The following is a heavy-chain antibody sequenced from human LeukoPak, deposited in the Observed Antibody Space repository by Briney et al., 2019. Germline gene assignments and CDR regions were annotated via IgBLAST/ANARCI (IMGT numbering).Heavy chain of an antibody. CDR1: GYTFTSYY. Sequence: ASVKVSCKASGYTFTSYYMHWVRQAPGQGLEWMGWISAYNGNTNYAQKLQGRVTMTTDTSTSTAYMELRSLRSDDTAVYYCARVPRSSGDAFDIWGQGTMVTVSS. CDR3: ARVPRSSGDAFDI. CDR2: ISAYNGNT. D-gene: IGHD3-22*01. V-gene: IGHV1-18*04. J-gene: IGHJ3*02.